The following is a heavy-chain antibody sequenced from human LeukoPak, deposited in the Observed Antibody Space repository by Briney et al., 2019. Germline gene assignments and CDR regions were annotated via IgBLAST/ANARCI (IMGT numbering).Heavy chain of an antibody. CDR2: ISSSSSYI. Sequence: GGSLRLSCAASGFIFNDYSMHWVRQAPGKGLAWVSSISSSSSYIYYADSVKGRFTISRDNSKNTLYLQMNSLRAEDTAVYYCARDLRPCSSTSCSGDYWGQGTLVTVSS. CDR1: GFIFNDYS. V-gene: IGHV3-21*01. D-gene: IGHD2-2*01. J-gene: IGHJ4*02. CDR3: ARDLRPCSSTSCSGDY.